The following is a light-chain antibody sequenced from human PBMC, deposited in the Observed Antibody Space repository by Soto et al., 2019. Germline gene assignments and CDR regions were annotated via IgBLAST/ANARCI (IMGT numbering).Light chain of an antibody. J-gene: IGKJ1*01. CDR2: GTS. CDR3: QQYGGSPRT. V-gene: IGKV3-20*01. Sequence: EIVLTQSPGTLSLSPGERATLSCRASQSINNNYLAWYQQKRGQAPRLLIYGTSSRATGIPHRFSGSGSGTDFTLTISRLEPEDFAVYYCQQYGGSPRTFGQGTKVEIK. CDR1: QSINNNY.